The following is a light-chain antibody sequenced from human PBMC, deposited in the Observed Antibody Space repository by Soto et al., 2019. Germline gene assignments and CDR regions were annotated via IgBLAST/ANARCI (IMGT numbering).Light chain of an antibody. V-gene: IGLV2-14*01. CDR2: GVS. Sequence: QSALSQPASVSGSPGHSITVSCTGTSSDVGGYNYVSWYQQHPGKAPKVIIYGVSNRPSGVSNRFSGTKSANTASLTISGLQAEDEADYYCSSYKSSRTLYVFGTGTKVTVL. CDR3: SSYKSSRTLYV. CDR1: SSDVGGYNY. J-gene: IGLJ1*01.